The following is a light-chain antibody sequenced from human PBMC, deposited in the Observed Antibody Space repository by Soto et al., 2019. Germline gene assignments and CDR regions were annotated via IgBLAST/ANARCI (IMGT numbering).Light chain of an antibody. V-gene: IGKV3-20*01. CDR2: GAS. CDR1: QSVSNNY. Sequence: EIVLTQSPGTLSLSPGERATLSCRASQSVSNNYLAWYQQKPGQAPRLLIHGASSRATGIPDRFSGSGSGTDFTLTISRLEPEDLAVYYCQQYGGSTTFGQGTKVEI. CDR3: QQYGGSTT. J-gene: IGKJ1*01.